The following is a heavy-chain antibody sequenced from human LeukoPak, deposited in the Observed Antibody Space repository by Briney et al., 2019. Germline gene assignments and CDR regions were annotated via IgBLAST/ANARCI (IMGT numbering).Heavy chain of an antibody. V-gene: IGHV3-23*01. CDR1: GFTVSSNS. CDR3: AKGPMGSCKGAFCYHFDC. J-gene: IGHJ4*02. Sequence: GGSLRLSCTVSGFTVSSNSMSWVRQTPGKGLEWVSSIAGSDAGTYFADSVKGRFAISRDNSKNTLFLQMNSLRAEDTAVYFCAKGPMGSCKGAFCYHFDCWGQGTLVTVSS. CDR2: IAGSDAGT. D-gene: IGHD2-15*01.